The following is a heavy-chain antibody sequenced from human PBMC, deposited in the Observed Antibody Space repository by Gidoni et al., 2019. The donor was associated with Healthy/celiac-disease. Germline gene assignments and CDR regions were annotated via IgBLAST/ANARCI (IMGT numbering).Heavy chain of an antibody. CDR3: ARDQGVWELPLDV. V-gene: IGHV3-21*01. CDR1: GFPFSSYS. D-gene: IGHD1-26*01. Sequence: EVQLVESGGGLVKPGGSLRLSGAASGFPFSSYSMNWGRQAPGKGLEWVSSISSSISYIDYADSVKGRFTSSRDNAKNSLYLQMNSLRAEDTAVYYCARDQGVWELPLDVWGQGTTVTVSS. J-gene: IGHJ6*02. CDR2: ISSSISYI.